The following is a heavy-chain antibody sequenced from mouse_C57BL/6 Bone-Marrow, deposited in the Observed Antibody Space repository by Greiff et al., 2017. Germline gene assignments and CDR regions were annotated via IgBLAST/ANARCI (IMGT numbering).Heavy chain of an antibody. Sequence: VQLQQSGAELARPGASVMLSCKASGYTFTSSGISWVKQRTGQGLEWIGEIYPRSGNTYYNEKFKGKATLTADKSSSTAYMELRSLKSEDSAVYVCAREFYGYGWFAYWGQGTLVTVSA. D-gene: IGHD2-2*01. CDR3: AREFYGYGWFAY. CDR1: GYTFTSSG. V-gene: IGHV1-81*01. CDR2: IYPRSGNT. J-gene: IGHJ3*01.